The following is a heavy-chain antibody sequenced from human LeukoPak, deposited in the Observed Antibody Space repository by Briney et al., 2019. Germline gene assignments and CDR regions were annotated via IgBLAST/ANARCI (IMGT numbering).Heavy chain of an antibody. J-gene: IGHJ4*02. D-gene: IGHD2-21*02. CDR3: TRDRVTVPAFDS. CDR1: GFTFGDHP. V-gene: IGHV3-49*04. CDR2: IRSKVYGGTT. Sequence: GGSLRLSCRASGFTFGDHPISWVRQAPGKGLEWIGFIRSKVYGGTTDYAASMKGRFTISRDDSRSIAYLQMNSLKIEDTAVYYCTRDRVTVPAFDSWGQGTLVTVSS.